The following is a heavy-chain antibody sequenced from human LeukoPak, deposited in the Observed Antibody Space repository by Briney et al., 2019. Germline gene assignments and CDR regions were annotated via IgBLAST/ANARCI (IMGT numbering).Heavy chain of an antibody. V-gene: IGHV5-51*01. CDR2: IYPGDSDT. CDR1: GSSFTSYW. J-gene: IGHJ5*02. CDR3: ARRGIAAAGTNWFDP. Sequence: GESLKISCKGSGSSFTSYWIGWVRQMPGKGLEWMGIIYPGDSDTRYSPSFQGQVTISADKSISTAYLQWSSLKASDTAMYYCARRGIAAAGTNWFDPWSQGTLVTVSS. D-gene: IGHD6-13*01.